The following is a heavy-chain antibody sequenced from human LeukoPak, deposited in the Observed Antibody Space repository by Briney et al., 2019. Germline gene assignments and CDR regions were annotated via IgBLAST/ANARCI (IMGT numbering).Heavy chain of an antibody. V-gene: IGHV4-38-2*01. CDR1: GYSITTGRY. J-gene: IGHJ4*02. CDR2: IYQSGST. CDR3: ARSLSTAGIDY. D-gene: IGHD2-2*01. Sequence: SETLSLTCAVSGYSITTGRYWGWIRLPPGKGLEWIGSIYQSGSTYYNPSLKSRVTISVDTSKNQFSLKLRSVTAADTAVYYCARSLSTAGIDYWGQGTLATVSS.